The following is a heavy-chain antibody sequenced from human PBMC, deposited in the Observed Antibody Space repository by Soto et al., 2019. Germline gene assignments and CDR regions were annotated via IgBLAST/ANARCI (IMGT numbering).Heavy chain of an antibody. CDR2: TTGSGGST. CDR3: AKHLEHGWQLVPSANVDY. V-gene: IGHV3-23*01. CDR1: GFTFRTYA. D-gene: IGHD6-6*01. J-gene: IGHJ4*02. Sequence: DVQLLESGGGLVQPGGSLRLSCAVSGFTFRTYAMSWVRQAPGKGLEWVTGTTGSGGSTYYADSVKGRFIISRDNSKNTLFLQMESLRAEDTATYYCAKHLEHGWQLVPSANVDYWGQGTRVTVSS.